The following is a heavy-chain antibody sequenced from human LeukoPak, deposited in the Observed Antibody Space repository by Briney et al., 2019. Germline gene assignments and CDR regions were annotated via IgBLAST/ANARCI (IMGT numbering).Heavy chain of an antibody. Sequence: PSETLSLTCTVSGGSISSGDYYWSWIRQPPGKGLEWIGYIYYNGSTYYNPSLKRRVTTSVDTSKNQFSLKLSSVTAADTAVYYCARTSLGGAWFDPWGQGTLVTVCS. V-gene: IGHV4-30-4*08. J-gene: IGHJ5*02. CDR1: GGSISSGDYY. D-gene: IGHD3-10*01. CDR2: IYYNGST. CDR3: ARTSLGGAWFDP.